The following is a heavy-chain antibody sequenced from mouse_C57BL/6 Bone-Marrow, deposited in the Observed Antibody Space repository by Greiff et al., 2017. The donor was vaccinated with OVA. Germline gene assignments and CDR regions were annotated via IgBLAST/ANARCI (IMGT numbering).Heavy chain of an antibody. J-gene: IGHJ1*03. Sequence: QVQLQQPGAELVKPGASVKLSCKASGYTFTSYWMQWVKQRPGQGLEWIGEIDPSDSYTNYNQKFKGKAKLTVDTSSSTAYMQLSSLTSEDSAVYYCARGDLLWLRRDWYFDVWGTGTTVTVSS. CDR3: ARGDLLWLRRDWYFDV. D-gene: IGHD2-2*01. V-gene: IGHV1-50*01. CDR1: GYTFTSYW. CDR2: IDPSDSYT.